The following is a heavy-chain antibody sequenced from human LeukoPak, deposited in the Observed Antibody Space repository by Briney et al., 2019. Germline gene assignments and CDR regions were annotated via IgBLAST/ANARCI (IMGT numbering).Heavy chain of an antibody. J-gene: IGHJ4*02. CDR3: ARGKRGYYDSLSGSYYFDY. V-gene: IGHV4-39*07. D-gene: IGHD3-22*01. CDR1: GGSISSSSYY. Sequence: SETLSLTCTVSGGSISSSSYYWGWIRQPPGKGLEWIGSIYHSGSTYYNPSLKSRVTISVDTSKNQFSLKLSSVTAADTAVYYCARGKRGYYDSLSGSYYFDYWGQGTLVTVSS. CDR2: IYHSGST.